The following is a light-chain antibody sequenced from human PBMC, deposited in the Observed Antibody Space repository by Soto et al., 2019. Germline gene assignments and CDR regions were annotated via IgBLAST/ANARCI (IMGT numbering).Light chain of an antibody. CDR2: AAS. V-gene: IGKV3-20*01. CDR3: QQYSVWPLT. CDR1: ASLSTNS. J-gene: IGKJ4*01. Sequence: EIVLTQSPGTLSLSPGERATLSCRASASLSTNSLAWYQQKPGQPPRLLIYAASTRHTDIPDRFTGSGSGTDFALTISRLEPEDFAVYYCQQYSVWPLTFGGGTKVEIK.